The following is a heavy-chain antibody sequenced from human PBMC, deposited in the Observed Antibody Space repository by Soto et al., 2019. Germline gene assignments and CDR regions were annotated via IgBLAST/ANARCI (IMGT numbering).Heavy chain of an antibody. V-gene: IGHV4-59*08. Sequence: SETLSLTCTVSGGSISSYYWSWIRQPPGKGLEWIGYVYYTGSTNFNPSLNSRVTISVDTSKNQFSLKLNSVTAADTAVYYCARHVEDWFDPWGQGTLVTVSS. CDR1: GGSISSYY. CDR2: VYYTGST. J-gene: IGHJ5*02. CDR3: ARHVEDWFDP.